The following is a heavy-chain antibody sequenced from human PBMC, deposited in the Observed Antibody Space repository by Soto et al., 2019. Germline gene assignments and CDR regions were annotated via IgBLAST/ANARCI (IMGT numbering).Heavy chain of an antibody. D-gene: IGHD1-1*01. CDR3: MTTTRDRPFDD. J-gene: IGHJ4*02. CDR1: GFSFSSYC. CDR2: MRQDGSEK. Sequence: EVHLVESGGDLVQPGGSLRLSCEASGFSFSSYCMTWVRQAPGKRLEYVASMRQDGSEKKYVDSVMGRFTISRDNAKTSSYLQMNSLRDEDTAVYYCMTTTRDRPFDDWGQGTLVTVSS. V-gene: IGHV3-7*03.